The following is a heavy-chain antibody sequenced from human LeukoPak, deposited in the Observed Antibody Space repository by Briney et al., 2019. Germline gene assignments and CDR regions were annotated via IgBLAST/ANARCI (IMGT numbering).Heavy chain of an antibody. CDR1: GYTFTSYY. CDR2: INPSGGST. V-gene: IGHV1-46*01. CDR3: ARDHCSSTSCSHSDAFDI. D-gene: IGHD2-2*01. Sequence: GASVKVSCKASGYTFTSYYMHWVRQAPGQGLEWMGIINPSGGSTSYAQKFQGRVTMTRDTSTSTVYMELSSLRSEDTAVYYCARDHCSSTSCSHSDAFDIWGQGTMVTVSS. J-gene: IGHJ3*02.